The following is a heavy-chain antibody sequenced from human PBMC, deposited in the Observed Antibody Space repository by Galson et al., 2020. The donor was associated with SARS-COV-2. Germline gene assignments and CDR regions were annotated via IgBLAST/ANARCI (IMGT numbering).Heavy chain of an antibody. V-gene: IGHV4-59*08. Sequence: SETMSLTCTVSGGSISNYYWTWIRQPPGRGLEWIGYISYSGSTKYNASLKSRVTISVDTSKNQFSLNLTSVSAADTAVYYCASGGVVQHLDDYFYYFGMDVWGLGTTVTVSS. J-gene: IGHJ6*02. CDR1: GGSISNYY. CDR3: ASGGVVQHLDDYFYYFGMDV. D-gene: IGHD6-13*01. CDR2: ISYSGST.